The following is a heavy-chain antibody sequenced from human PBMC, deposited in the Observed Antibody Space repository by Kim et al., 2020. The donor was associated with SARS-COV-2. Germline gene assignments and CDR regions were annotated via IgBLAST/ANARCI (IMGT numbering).Heavy chain of an antibody. CDR3: VTAVAGYYFDH. D-gene: IGHD6-19*01. J-gene: IGHJ4*02. Sequence: GGSLRLSCAASEFSVSTNYMSWVRQAPGKGLEWVAAIYSDGNTYYSVSAMSSRSTFSDNTTDTPHYLQISILTADTAAFYCVTAVAGYYFDHGTQGT. CDR1: EFSVSTNY. V-gene: IGHV3-66*01. CDR2: IYSDGNT.